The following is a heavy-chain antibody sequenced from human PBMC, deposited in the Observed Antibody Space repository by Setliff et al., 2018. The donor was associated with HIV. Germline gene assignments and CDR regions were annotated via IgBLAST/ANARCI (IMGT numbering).Heavy chain of an antibody. J-gene: IGHJ6*03. CDR1: GGSISRYY. CDR3: SRGYITLDRGVSDYMDV. V-gene: IGHV4-4*07. CDR2: IYGSGDT. Sequence: ETLSLTCTVSGGSISRYYWNWIRQPAGKGLEWVGRIYGSGDTNYNPSLKSRVTMSIDTSNNRFSLRLTPVTAADTAVYYCSRGYITLDRGVSDYMDVWGRGTTVTVSS. D-gene: IGHD3-10*01.